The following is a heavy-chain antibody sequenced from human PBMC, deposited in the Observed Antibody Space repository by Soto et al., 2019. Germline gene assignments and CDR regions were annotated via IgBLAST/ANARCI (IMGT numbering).Heavy chain of an antibody. Sequence: EVQLVESGGGLVQPGGSLRLSCAASGFTVSSNYMSWVRQAPGRGLEWVSVIYSGGSTYYADSVKGRFTISRHNSKNTLYLQMNSLRAEDTAVYYCARDVEGWFDPWGQGTLVTVSS. CDR2: IYSGGST. J-gene: IGHJ5*02. CDR3: ARDVEGWFDP. CDR1: GFTVSSNY. V-gene: IGHV3-53*04.